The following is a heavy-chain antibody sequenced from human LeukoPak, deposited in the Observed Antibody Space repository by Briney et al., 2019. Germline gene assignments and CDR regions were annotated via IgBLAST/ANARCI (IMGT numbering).Heavy chain of an antibody. V-gene: IGHV3-21*01. D-gene: IGHD5-18*01. Sequence: GGSLRLSCAASGFTFSSYSINWVRQAPGKGLEWVSSISSSSTYKYYADSVKGRFTVSRDNAKNSLYLQMNSLRAEDTAVYYCARDPFNTAMVTYYHMDVWGKGTTVTVSS. J-gene: IGHJ6*03. CDR1: GFTFSSYS. CDR2: ISSSSTYK. CDR3: ARDPFNTAMVTYYHMDV.